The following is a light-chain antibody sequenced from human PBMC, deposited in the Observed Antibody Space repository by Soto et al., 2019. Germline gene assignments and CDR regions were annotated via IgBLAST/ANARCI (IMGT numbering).Light chain of an antibody. Sequence: VLTQSPATLSVSAWDRATLSCRASQSVSSYLAWYQQKTGQAPRLLIYDASNRATGIPDRFSGSGSGTDLNLTISRLEPEDFAVYYCQKYNDWPLTCGGGTKVDIK. CDR1: QSVSSY. CDR2: DAS. V-gene: IGKV3-11*01. J-gene: IGKJ4*01. CDR3: QKYNDWPLT.